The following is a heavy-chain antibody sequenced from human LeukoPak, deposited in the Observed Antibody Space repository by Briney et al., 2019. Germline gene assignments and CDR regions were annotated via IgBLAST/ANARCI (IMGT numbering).Heavy chain of an antibody. CDR3: ARGDVDYDFWSGYLYY. CDR2: ISYDGSNK. Sequence: GGSLRLSCAASGFTFSSYAMHWVRQAPGKGLEWVAVISYDGSNKYYADSVKGRFTISRDNSKNTLYLQMNSLRAEDTAVHYCARGDVDYDFWSGYLYYWGQGTLVTVSS. J-gene: IGHJ4*02. D-gene: IGHD3-3*01. CDR1: GFTFSSYA. V-gene: IGHV3-30-3*01.